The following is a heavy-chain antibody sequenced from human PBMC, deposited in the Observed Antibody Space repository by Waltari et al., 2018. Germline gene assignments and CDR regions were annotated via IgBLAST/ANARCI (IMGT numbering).Heavy chain of an antibody. CDR2: IYYSGST. CDR1: GGSISSSSYY. V-gene: IGHV4-39*01. CDR3: ARTGGCSGGSCYFDY. Sequence: QLQLQESGPGLVKPSETLSLTCPVSGGSISSSSYYWGWIRQPPGKGLEWIGSIYYSGSTYYNPSLKSRVTISVDTSKNQFSLKLSSVTAADTAVYYCARTGGCSGGSCYFDYWGQGTLVTVSS. D-gene: IGHD2-15*01. J-gene: IGHJ4*02.